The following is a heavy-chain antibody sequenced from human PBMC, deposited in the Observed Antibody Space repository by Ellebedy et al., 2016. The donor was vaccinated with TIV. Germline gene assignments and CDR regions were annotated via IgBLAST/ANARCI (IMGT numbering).Heavy chain of an antibody. CDR2: ISSSSNTI. CDR3: VREFGESFDY. Sequence: GGSLRLXXAASGFTFNSHWMAWVRQAPGKGLEWVSYISSSSNTIYYADSVKGRFTTSRDNAKKSLYLQMNSLRAEDTAVYYCVREFGESFDYWGQGTLVTVSA. D-gene: IGHD3-16*01. J-gene: IGHJ4*02. CDR1: GFTFNSHW. V-gene: IGHV3-48*04.